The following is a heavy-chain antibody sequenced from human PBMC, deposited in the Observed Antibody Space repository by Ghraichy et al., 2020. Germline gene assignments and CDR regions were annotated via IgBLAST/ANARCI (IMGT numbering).Heavy chain of an antibody. J-gene: IGHJ4*02. CDR3: VFGPSYTLGWYRTPYDY. CDR1: GFNFINYW. V-gene: IGHV3-7*03. D-gene: IGHD6-19*01. CDR2: IKQDGSEK. Sequence: GGSLRLSCAASGFNFINYWMSWVRQSPGKGLEWVANIKQDGSEKYYVDSVKGRFTISRDNAKTSLYLQMNSLRVEDTAVYYCVFGPSYTLGWYRTPYDYWGQGTLVTVSS.